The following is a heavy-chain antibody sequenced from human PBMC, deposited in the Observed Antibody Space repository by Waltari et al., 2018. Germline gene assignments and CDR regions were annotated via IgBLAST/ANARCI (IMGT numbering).Heavy chain of an antibody. Sequence: QVQLQESGPGLVKPSETLSLTCTVSGGSISSYYWSWIRQPPGKGLEWLGFIHHTGVINYNPSLKSRVTISVDTSKNQLSLKLSSVTAADTAVYYCARHNSYGGNLLLAFDIWGQGTMVTVSS. D-gene: IGHD4-17*01. CDR3: ARHNSYGGNLLLAFDI. CDR2: IHHTGVI. CDR1: GGSISSYY. J-gene: IGHJ3*02. V-gene: IGHV4-59*08.